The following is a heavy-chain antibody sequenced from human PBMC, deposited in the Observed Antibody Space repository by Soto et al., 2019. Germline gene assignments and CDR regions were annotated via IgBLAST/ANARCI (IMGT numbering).Heavy chain of an antibody. J-gene: IGHJ6*02. CDR2: IYYSGST. V-gene: IGHV4-39*01. D-gene: IGHD4-4*01. CDR3: ARRSVTTYSGMDV. CDR1: GGSISSSSYY. Sequence: TLSLTCTVSGGSISSSSYYWGWIRQPPGKGLEWIGSIYYSGSTYYNPSLKSRVTISVDTSKNQFSLKLSSVTAADTAVYYCARRSVTTYSGMDVWGQGTTVTVSS.